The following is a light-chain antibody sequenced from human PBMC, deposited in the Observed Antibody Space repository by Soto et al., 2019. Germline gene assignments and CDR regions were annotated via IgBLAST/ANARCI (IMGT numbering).Light chain of an antibody. CDR3: SSYAGSNSVI. CDR1: SSDVGGFNY. J-gene: IGLJ2*01. CDR2: EVS. Sequence: QSALTQPPSASGSPGQSVTISCTGTSSDVGGFNYVSWFQQHPGKAPKLLIYEVSKRPSGVPNRFSGSKPGNTASLTVSGLQAEDEASYFCSSYAGSNSVIFGEGTQLTVL. V-gene: IGLV2-8*01.